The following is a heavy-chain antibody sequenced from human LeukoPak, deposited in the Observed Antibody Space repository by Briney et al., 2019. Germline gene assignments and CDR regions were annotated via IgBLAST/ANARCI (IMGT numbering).Heavy chain of an antibody. Sequence: GGSLRLSCAASGFTFSCYAMSWVRQAPGKGLEWVSAISGSGGSTYYADSVKGRFTISRDNSKNTLYLQMNSLRAEDTAVYYCAAALQYYYGSGSYDHWGQGTLVTVSS. CDR3: AAALQYYYGSGSYDH. D-gene: IGHD3-10*01. V-gene: IGHV3-23*01. CDR1: GFTFSCYA. J-gene: IGHJ4*02. CDR2: ISGSGGST.